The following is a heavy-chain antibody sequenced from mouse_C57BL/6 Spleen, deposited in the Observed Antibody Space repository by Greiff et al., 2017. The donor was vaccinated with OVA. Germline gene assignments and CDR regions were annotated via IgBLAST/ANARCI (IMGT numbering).Heavy chain of an antibody. D-gene: IGHD2-2*01. CDR2: IDPSDSYT. V-gene: IGHV1-69*01. Sequence: VQLQQPGAELVMPGASVKLSCKASGYTFTSYWMHWVKQRPGQGLEWIGEIDPSDSYTNYNQKFKGKSTLTVDKSSSTAYMQLSSLTSEDSAVYYCARRMVTTLYFDYWGQGTTLTVSS. CDR3: ARRMVTTLYFDY. J-gene: IGHJ2*01. CDR1: GYTFTSYW.